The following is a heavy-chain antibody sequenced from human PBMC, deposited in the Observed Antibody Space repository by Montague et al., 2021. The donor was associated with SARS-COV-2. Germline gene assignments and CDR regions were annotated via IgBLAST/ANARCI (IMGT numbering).Heavy chain of an antibody. CDR3: ARSYGDYRDSYFDY. CDR2: IDWDEDQ. Sequence: LALVKPTQTLTLTCTFSGFSLSTSGMCVSWIRQPPGKALEWLALIDWDEDQYYSTSLKTRLTISKDTSKNQVVLTMTNMDPIDTATYYCARSYGDYRDSYFDYWGQGTLVTVSS. D-gene: IGHD4-17*01. J-gene: IGHJ4*02. V-gene: IGHV2-70*01. CDR1: GFSLSTSGMC.